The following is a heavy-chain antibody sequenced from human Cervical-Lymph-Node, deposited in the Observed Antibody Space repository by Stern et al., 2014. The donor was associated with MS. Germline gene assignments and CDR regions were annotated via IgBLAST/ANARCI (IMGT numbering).Heavy chain of an antibody. D-gene: IGHD6-6*01. CDR3: ARWPDKSRSIAARKESHNWFDP. CDR2: ISAYKGNT. CDR1: GYTFTSYG. V-gene: IGHV1-18*01. J-gene: IGHJ5*02. Sequence: VQLVQSGAEVKKPGASVKVSCKASGYTFTSYGISWVRQAPGQGLEWMGWISAYKGNTNYAQKLQGRVTMTTDTSTSTAYMELRSLRSDDTAVYYCARWPDKSRSIAARKESHNWFDPWGQGTLVTVSS.